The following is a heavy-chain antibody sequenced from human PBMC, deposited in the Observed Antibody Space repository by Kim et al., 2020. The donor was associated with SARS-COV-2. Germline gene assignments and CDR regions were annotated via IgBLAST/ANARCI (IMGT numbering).Heavy chain of an antibody. D-gene: IGHD2-2*01. CDR2: IYYSGST. V-gene: IGHV4-59*08. Sequence: SETLSLTCTVSGGSISSYYWSWIRQPPGKGLEWIGYIYYSGSTNYNPSLKSRVTISVDTSKNQFSLKLSSVTAADTAVYYCARTSTGPRNFDIWGQGTMVTVSS. J-gene: IGHJ3*02. CDR1: GGSISSYY. CDR3: ARTSTGPRNFDI.